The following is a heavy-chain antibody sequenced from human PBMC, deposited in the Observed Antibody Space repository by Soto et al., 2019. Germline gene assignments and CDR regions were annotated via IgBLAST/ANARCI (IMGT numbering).Heavy chain of an antibody. V-gene: IGHV4-34*01. CDR2: INHSGST. Sequence: SETLSLTCAVYGGSFSGYYWSWIRQPPGKGLEWIGEINHSGSTNYNPSLKSRVTISVDTSKNQFSLKLSSVTAADTAVYYCARGNDIVVVPAAMLSNWFDPWGQGTLVTVPS. D-gene: IGHD2-2*01. J-gene: IGHJ5*02. CDR3: ARGNDIVVVPAAMLSNWFDP. CDR1: GGSFSGYY.